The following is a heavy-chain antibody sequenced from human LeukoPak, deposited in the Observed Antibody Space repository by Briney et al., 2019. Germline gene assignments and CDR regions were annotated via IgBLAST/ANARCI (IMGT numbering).Heavy chain of an antibody. CDR2: ISSSSSTI. D-gene: IGHD4-17*01. CDR3: ARADDYGDLHDAFDI. V-gene: IGHV3-11*04. J-gene: IGHJ3*02. Sequence: GGSLGLSCAASGFTFSDYYMSWVRQAPGKGLEWVSYISSSSSTIYYADSVKGRFTISRDNAKNSLYLQMNSLRDEDTAVYYCARADDYGDLHDAFDIWGQGTMVTVSS. CDR1: GFTFSDYY.